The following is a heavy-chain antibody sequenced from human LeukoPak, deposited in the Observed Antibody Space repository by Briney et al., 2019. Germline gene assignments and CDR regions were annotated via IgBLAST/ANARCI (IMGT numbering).Heavy chain of an antibody. CDR1: GYTFTSYY. CDR2: INPSGGST. J-gene: IGHJ4*02. CDR3: ARSNNYYESSGYYAKTRRDFDF. D-gene: IGHD3-22*01. V-gene: IGHV1-46*01. Sequence: GASVKVSCKASGYTFTSYYMRWVRQAPGQGLEWMGIINPSGGSTSYAQKFQGRVTMTRATSTSTVYMELSSLRSEDTAVYYCARSNNYYESSGYYAKTRRDFDFWGQGTLVTVSS.